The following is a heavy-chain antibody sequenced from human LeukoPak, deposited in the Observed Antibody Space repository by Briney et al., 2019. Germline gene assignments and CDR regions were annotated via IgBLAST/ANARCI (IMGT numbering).Heavy chain of an antibody. Sequence: PGRSLRLSCAASGFTFSSYAMHWVRQAPGQGLEWMGRINPNSGDTNYAQKFQGRVTITRDTSISTAYMELSRLRSDDTAVYYCARDRFPGGYDYGGNYFDYWGQGTLVTVSS. J-gene: IGHJ4*02. CDR1: GFTFSSYA. D-gene: IGHD4-23*01. V-gene: IGHV1-2*06. CDR3: ARDRFPGGYDYGGNYFDY. CDR2: INPNSGDT.